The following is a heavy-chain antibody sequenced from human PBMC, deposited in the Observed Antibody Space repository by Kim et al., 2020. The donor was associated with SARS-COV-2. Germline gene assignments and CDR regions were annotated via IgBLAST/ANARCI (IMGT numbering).Heavy chain of an antibody. CDR2: ISYDGSNK. V-gene: IGHV3-30*04. D-gene: IGHD1-26*01. Sequence: GGSLRLSCAASGFTFSSYAMHWVRQAPGKGLEWMAVISYDGSNKYYADSVKGRFIMSRDNSKNTLYLQVNSLTVEDTAVFYCARAAPGGWDFDYWGQGTL. J-gene: IGHJ4*02. CDR1: GFTFSSYA. CDR3: ARAAPGGWDFDY.